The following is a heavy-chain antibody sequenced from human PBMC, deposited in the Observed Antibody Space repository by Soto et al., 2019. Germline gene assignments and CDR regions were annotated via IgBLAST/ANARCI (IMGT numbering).Heavy chain of an antibody. CDR3: ARTYCSGGSCYPQDAFDI. V-gene: IGHV3-74*01. D-gene: IGHD2-15*01. Sequence: EVQLVESGGGLVQPGGSLRLSCAASGFTFSSYWMHWVRQAPGKGLVWVSRINSDGSSPSYADSVKGRFTISRDNAKNTLYLQMNSLRAEDTAVYYCARTYCSGGSCYPQDAFDIWGQGTMVTVSS. CDR2: INSDGSSP. CDR1: GFTFSSYW. J-gene: IGHJ3*02.